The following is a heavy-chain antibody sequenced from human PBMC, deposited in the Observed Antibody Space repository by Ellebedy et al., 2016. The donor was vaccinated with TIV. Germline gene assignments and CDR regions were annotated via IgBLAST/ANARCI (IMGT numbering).Heavy chain of an antibody. V-gene: IGHV4-30-4*01. J-gene: IGHJ4*02. CDR1: GGSISSGDYY. CDR3: ARIVGAVAHRKYYFDY. CDR2: IYYSGST. D-gene: IGHD1-26*01. Sequence: SETLSLTXTVSGGSISSGDYYWSWIRQPPGKGLEWIGYIYYSGSTYYNPSLKSRVTISVDTSKNQFSLKLSSVTAADTAVYYCARIVGAVAHRKYYFDYWGQGTLVTVSS.